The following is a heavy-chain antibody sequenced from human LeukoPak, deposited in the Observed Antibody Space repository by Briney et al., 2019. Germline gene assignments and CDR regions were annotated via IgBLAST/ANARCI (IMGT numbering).Heavy chain of an antibody. V-gene: IGHV3-7*01. J-gene: IGHJ4*02. CDR1: GFTFSSYW. D-gene: IGHD5-18*01. Sequence: GGSLRLSCAASGFTFSSYWMNWVRQAPGKGLEWVANINQDGSEKYYVDSVRGRFTISRDNAENSLYLQMNSLRAEDTAVYYCARERGLEGADTYGYFDDWGQGTLVTVSS. CDR3: ARERGLEGADTYGYFDD. CDR2: INQDGSEK.